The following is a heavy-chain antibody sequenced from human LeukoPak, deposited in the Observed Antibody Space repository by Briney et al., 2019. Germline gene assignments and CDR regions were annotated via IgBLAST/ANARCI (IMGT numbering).Heavy chain of an antibody. J-gene: IGHJ4*02. V-gene: IGHV6-1*01. D-gene: IGHD6-13*01. CDR1: GDSFSSNSAA. CDR3: ARGTSIAAAGTDLDY. Sequence: SQTLSLTCAISGDSFSSNSAAWNWIRQSPSRGLEWLARTYYRSKWYNDYAVSVKSRITINADTSKNQFSLQLDSVTPEDTAVYYCARGTSIAAAGTDLDYWGQGSLVTVSS. CDR2: TYYRSKWYN.